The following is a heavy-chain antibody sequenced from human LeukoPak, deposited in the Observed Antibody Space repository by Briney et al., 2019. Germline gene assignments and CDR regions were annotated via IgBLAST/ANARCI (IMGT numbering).Heavy chain of an antibody. CDR2: IKSRADGETT. Sequence: KPGGSLRLSCAVSGLTFSKAWLNWVRQAPGKGPEWIARIKSRADGETTDYAAAVRGRFTISRDDSTNALFLQMNGLKVEDTAVYYCSTAREGSFSWGQGTLVTVSS. CDR3: STAREGSFS. CDR1: GLTFSKAW. J-gene: IGHJ4*02. D-gene: IGHD2-15*01. V-gene: IGHV3-15*07.